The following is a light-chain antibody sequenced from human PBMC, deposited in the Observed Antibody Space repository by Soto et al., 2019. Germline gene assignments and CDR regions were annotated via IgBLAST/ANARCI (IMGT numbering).Light chain of an antibody. CDR2: DVS. V-gene: IGLV2-14*01. CDR3: SSYTSSSTLHV. CDR1: SSDFGGYNY. Sequence: QSVLTQPASVSGAPVQSSTISCTGTSSDFGGYNYVSWYQQHPGKAPKLMIYDVSNRPSGVSNRFSGSKSGNTASLTISGLQAEDEADYYCSSYTSSSTLHVFGTGTKVTVL. J-gene: IGLJ1*01.